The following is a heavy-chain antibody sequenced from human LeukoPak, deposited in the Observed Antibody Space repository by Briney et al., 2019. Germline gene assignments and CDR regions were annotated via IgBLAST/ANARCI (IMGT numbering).Heavy chain of an antibody. CDR3: AKVTTIAAAGYFDY. Sequence: GRTLRLPCAASGFTFSNHGTHWVPQAPGKGLEWVAVIWYDGSYKYYADSVKGRFTISRDKSKNTLHLQMNSLRADDRVVYYCAKVTTIAAAGYFDYWGQGSLVTVSS. D-gene: IGHD6-13*01. CDR1: GFTFSNHG. J-gene: IGHJ4*02. V-gene: IGHV3-33*03. CDR2: IWYDGSYK.